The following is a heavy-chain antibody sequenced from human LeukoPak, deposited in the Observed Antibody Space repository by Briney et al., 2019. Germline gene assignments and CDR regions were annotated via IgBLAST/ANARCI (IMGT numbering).Heavy chain of an antibody. D-gene: IGHD2-2*01. CDR1: GFTFSTYN. J-gene: IGHJ6*03. CDR2: ISGSSTYI. Sequence: GGSLRLSCAASGFTFSTYNMNWVRQAPGKGLEWVSSISGSSTYIYYADSVKGRFPISRDNSENTLYLQINSMRPEDTAVYYCAKGSYYCSNNCPQYYYYMDVWGKGTTVIVSS. V-gene: IGHV3-21*01. CDR3: AKGSYYCSNNCPQYYYYMDV.